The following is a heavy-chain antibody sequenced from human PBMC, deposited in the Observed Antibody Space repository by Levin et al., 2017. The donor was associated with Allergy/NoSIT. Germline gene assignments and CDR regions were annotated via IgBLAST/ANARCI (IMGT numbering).Heavy chain of an antibody. V-gene: IGHV4-34*01. CDR3: ARGDIVVDVSAPAAFEIGGQGTVVTVSPVSSVTAADTAVHDCARGDFVVVVPAPDVFDI. CDR2: IDHFGNA. CDR1: GGSFSGYD. J-gene: IGHJ3*02. D-gene: IGHD2-15*01. Sequence: SSETLSLTCAVYGGSFSGYDWNWIRQPPGKGLEWIGEIDHFGNANYNPSLKSRVTISVDTSKNQLSLKLSSVTAADTALYYCARGDIVVDVSAPAAFEIGGQGTVVTVSPVSSVTAADTAVHDCARGDFVVVVPAPDVFDIWGQGTVVSVSS.